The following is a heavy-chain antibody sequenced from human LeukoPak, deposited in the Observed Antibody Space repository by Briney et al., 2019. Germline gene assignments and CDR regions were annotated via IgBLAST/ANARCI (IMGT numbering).Heavy chain of an antibody. CDR2: IYHSGST. CDR3: ARRRVRLGLPFDY. CDR1: GGSISSSNW. V-gene: IGHV4-4*02. D-gene: IGHD3-16*01. Sequence: PSETLSLTCAVSGGSISSSNWWSWVRQPPGKGLEWIGEIYHSGSTNYNPSLKSRVTISVDKSKNQFSLKLSSVTAADTAVYYCARRRVRLGLPFDYWGQGTLVTVSS. J-gene: IGHJ4*02.